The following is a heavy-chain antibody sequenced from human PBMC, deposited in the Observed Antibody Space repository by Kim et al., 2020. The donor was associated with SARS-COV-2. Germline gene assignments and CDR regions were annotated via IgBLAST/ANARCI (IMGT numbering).Heavy chain of an antibody. CDR1: GFTFSSYS. CDR2: ISSSSSTI. D-gene: IGHD2-21*01. CDR3: ARETCVFPEATCGLLPESKQQGAVDY. Sequence: GGSLRLSCAASGFTFSSYSMNWVRQAPGKGLEWVSYISSSSSTINYADSVKGRFTISRDNAKNSLYLQMNSLRDEDTAVYYCARETCVFPEATCGLLPESKQQGAVDYCGQGALVTVSS. J-gene: IGHJ4*02. V-gene: IGHV3-48*02.